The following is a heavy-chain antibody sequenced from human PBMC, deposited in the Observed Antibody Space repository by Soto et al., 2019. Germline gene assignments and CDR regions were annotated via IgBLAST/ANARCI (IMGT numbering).Heavy chain of an antibody. V-gene: IGHV3-9*01. J-gene: IGHJ4*02. CDR2: ISWDSGVI. CDR1: GFSLDHSA. CDR3: VKDNVGVYCSGGSCYFDY. D-gene: IGHD2-15*01. Sequence: EVHLVESGGGLAQPGRSLRLSCVASGFSLDHSAMHWVRQAPGKGLEWVSGISWDSGVIDYADSVRGRFTISRDNAKNSLYLQMTSLRAEDTALYYCVKDNVGVYCSGGSCYFDYWGQGSLVTVSS.